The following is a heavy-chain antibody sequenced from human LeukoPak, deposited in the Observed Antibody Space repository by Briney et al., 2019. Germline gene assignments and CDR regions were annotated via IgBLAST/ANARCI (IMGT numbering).Heavy chain of an antibody. D-gene: IGHD3-16*01. CDR1: GGSFSGYY. CDR2: IYYSGST. J-gene: IGHJ3*02. V-gene: IGHV4-59*08. Sequence: PSETLSLTCAVSGGSFSGYYWSWIRQPPGKGLEWIGYIYYSGSTNYNPSLKSRVTISVDTSKNQFSLKLSSVTAADTAVYYCARLVWEPDAFDIWGQGTMVTVSS. CDR3: ARLVWEPDAFDI.